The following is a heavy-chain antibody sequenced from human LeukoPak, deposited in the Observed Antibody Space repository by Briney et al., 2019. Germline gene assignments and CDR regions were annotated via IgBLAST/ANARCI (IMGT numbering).Heavy chain of an antibody. Sequence: GASVKVSCKPSGYTFTNYGMHWVRQAPRQSPKWMGWINTGNGNTKSSQKFQDRVTLTRDTSASTGYMELNSLSSEDTAVYYCARVPLHDDSRHYYPHWGQGTPVTVSS. CDR2: INTGNGNT. CDR1: GYTFTNYG. V-gene: IGHV1-3*04. CDR3: ARVPLHDDSRHYYPH. D-gene: IGHD3-22*01. J-gene: IGHJ1*01.